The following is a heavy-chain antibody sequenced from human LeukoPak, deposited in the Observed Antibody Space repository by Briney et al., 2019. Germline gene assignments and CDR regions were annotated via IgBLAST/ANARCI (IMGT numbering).Heavy chain of an antibody. V-gene: IGHV1-18*01. D-gene: IGHD1-1*01. CDR3: ARALHLELHSYFDS. CDR2: ISAYNGNT. Sequence: ASVKVSCKASGYTFTSYAISWVRQAPGQGLEWMGWISAYNGNTNYAQKLQGRVTMTTDTSTSTAYMELSSLRSEDTAVYYCARALHLELHSYFDSWGQGTLVTVSS. CDR1: GYTFTSYA. J-gene: IGHJ4*02.